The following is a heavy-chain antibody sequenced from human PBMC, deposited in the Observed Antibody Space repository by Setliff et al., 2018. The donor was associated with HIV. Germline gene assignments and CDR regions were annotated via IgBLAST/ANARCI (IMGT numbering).Heavy chain of an antibody. Sequence: GGSLRLSCSASGFTFSTYTMNWVRQAPGKGLEWVSSISSRSSYIYYADSVKGRFTISRDNAKNSLYLQMNSLRAEDTAVYYCARDLYLFYYYDSSGGDYWGQGTLVTVSS. J-gene: IGHJ4*02. D-gene: IGHD3-22*01. CDR3: ARDLYLFYYYDSSGGDY. CDR1: GFTFSTYT. V-gene: IGHV3-21*01. CDR2: ISSRSSYI.